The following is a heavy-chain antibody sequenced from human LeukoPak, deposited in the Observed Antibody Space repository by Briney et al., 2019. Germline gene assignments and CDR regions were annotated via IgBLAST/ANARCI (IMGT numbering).Heavy chain of an antibody. D-gene: IGHD3-10*01. CDR3: ARDSPYYYGSGSYYLFDY. CDR2: IIPIFGTA. V-gene: IGHV1-69*13. Sequence: ASVKVSCKASGYTFTAYYIHWVRQAPGQGLEWMGGIIPIFGTANYAQKFQGRVTITADESTSTAYMELSSLRSEDTAVYYCARDSPYYYGSGSYYLFDYWGQGTLVTVSS. CDR1: GYTFTAYY. J-gene: IGHJ4*02.